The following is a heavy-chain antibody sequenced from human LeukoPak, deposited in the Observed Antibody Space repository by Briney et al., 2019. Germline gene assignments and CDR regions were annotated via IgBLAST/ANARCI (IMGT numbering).Heavy chain of an antibody. CDR1: GYTLTELS. CDR3: ATGYNWNYFRGGEGY. J-gene: IGHJ4*02. Sequence: ASVKVSCKVSGYTLTELSMHWVRQAPGKGLEWMGGFDPEDGETIYAQKFQGRVTMTEDTSTDTAYMELSSLRSEDTAVYYCATGYNWNYFRGGEGYWGQGTLVTVSS. V-gene: IGHV1-24*01. CDR2: FDPEDGET. D-gene: IGHD1-7*01.